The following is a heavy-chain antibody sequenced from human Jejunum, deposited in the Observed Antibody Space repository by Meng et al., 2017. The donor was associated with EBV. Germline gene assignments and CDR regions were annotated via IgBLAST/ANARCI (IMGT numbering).Heavy chain of an antibody. CDR1: GGYISTGGYS. J-gene: IGHJ5*02. Sequence: QLHLQESGPGLVTPSXXLSLTCAVSGGYISTGGYSWHWIRQSPGKGLEWIGYIYHSGSAYYNPSLKSRLTLSVDRSRDQFSLKLISVTAADTAVYYCARGNSGFDHWGQGTLVTVSS. CDR2: IYHSGSA. V-gene: IGHV4-30-2*06. D-gene: IGHD6-19*01. CDR3: ARGNSGFDH.